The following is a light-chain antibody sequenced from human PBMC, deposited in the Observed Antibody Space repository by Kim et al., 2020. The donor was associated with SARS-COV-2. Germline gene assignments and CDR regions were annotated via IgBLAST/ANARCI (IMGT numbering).Light chain of an antibody. CDR2: DVT. CDR1: SNDVGGYDY. V-gene: IGLV2-11*01. CDR3: CSYAGSYTPCV. Sequence: QSALTQPRSVSGSPGQSVTISCTGTSNDVGGYDYVSWHQHHPGTAPKLMIYDVTKRPSGVPDRFSGSRSGTTASLTITGLQAEDEADYYCCSYAGSYTPCVFGTGTKVTVL. J-gene: IGLJ1*01.